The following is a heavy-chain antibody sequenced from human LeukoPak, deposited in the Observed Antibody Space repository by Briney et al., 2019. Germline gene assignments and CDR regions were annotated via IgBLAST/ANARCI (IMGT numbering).Heavy chain of an antibody. CDR1: GYTFTSYD. J-gene: IGHJ5*02. Sequence: ASVKVSCKASGYTFTSYDINWVRQATGQGLEWMGWMNPNSGNTGYAQEFQGRVTMTRDTSISTAYMELSRLRSDDTAVYYCARALSYDFLTDSYIGELGQNWFDPWGQGTLVTVSS. CDR3: ARALSYDFLTDSYIGELGQNWFDP. V-gene: IGHV1-8*01. CDR2: MNPNSGNT. D-gene: IGHD3-9*01.